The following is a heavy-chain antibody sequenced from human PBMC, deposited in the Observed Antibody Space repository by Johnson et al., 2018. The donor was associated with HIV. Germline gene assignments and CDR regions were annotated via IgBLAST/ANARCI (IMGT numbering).Heavy chain of an antibody. Sequence: VQLVESGGGVVQPGRSLRLSCAASGFTFSGSAMHWVRQAPGKGLEWVSGISGSGGSTNYAESVKGRFTISRDNSKNTLHLQMNSLKTEDTAVYYCTTDVGGQGTMVTVSS. D-gene: IGHD2-15*01. CDR3: TTDV. V-gene: IGHV3-23*04. CDR2: ISGSGGST. J-gene: IGHJ3*01. CDR1: GFTFSGSA.